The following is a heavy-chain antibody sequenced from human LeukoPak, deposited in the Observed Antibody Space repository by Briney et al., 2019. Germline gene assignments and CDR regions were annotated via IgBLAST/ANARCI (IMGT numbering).Heavy chain of an antibody. CDR2: IRYDGSNK. CDR3: AKDLRFRGGWYGNYYYGMDV. CDR1: GFTFSSYG. V-gene: IGHV3-30*02. J-gene: IGHJ6*02. D-gene: IGHD6-19*01. Sequence: GGSLRLSCAASGFTFSSYGMHWVRQALGKGLEWVAFIRYDGSNKYYADSVKGRFTISRDNSKNTLYLQMNSLRAEDTAVYYCAKDLRFRGGWYGNYYYGMDVWGQGTTVTVSS.